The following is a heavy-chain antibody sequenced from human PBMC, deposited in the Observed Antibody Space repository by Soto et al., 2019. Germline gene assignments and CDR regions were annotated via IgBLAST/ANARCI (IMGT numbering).Heavy chain of an antibody. CDR1: GGTFSSYA. CDR2: IIPIFGTA. V-gene: IGHV1-69*12. CDR3: ASSVAKYYYSGMDG. J-gene: IGHJ6*02. D-gene: IGHD5-12*01. Sequence: QVQLVQSGAEVKKPGSSVKVSCKASGGTFSSYAISWVRQAPGQGLEWMGGIIPIFGTANYAQKFQGRVTITADEPTSTDYMELSSLRSEDTAVYYCASSVAKYYYSGMDGWGQGTTVTVSS.